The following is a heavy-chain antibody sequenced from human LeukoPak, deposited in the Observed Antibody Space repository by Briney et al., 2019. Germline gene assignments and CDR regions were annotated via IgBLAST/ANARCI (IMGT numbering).Heavy chain of an antibody. V-gene: IGHV4-31*03. CDR1: GGSLSSGGYY. CDR2: IYYSGST. Sequence: SETLSLTCTVSGGSLSSGGYYWSWLRQHPGKGLEWIGYIYYSGSTYYNPSLKSRVTISVDTSKNQFSLKLSSVTAADTAVYYCARRNGDYVFWFDPWGQGTLVTVSS. CDR3: ARRNGDYVFWFDP. D-gene: IGHD4-17*01. J-gene: IGHJ5*02.